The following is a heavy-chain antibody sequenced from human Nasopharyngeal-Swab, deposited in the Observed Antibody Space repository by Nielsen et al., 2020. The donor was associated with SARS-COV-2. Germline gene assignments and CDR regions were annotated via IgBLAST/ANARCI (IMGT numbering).Heavy chain of an antibody. CDR2: ISAYNGNT. D-gene: IGHD2-8*02. J-gene: IGHJ6*02. CDR1: GYTFTSYG. V-gene: IGHV1-18*01. Sequence: ASVKVSCKASGYTFTSYGISWVRQAPGQGLEWMGWISAYNGNTNYAQKLQGRVTMTTDTSTSTAYMELRSLRSDDTAVYYCARDGGDRYCTGGVCPLYYYYGMDVWGQGTTVTVSS. CDR3: ARDGGDRYCTGGVCPLYYYYGMDV.